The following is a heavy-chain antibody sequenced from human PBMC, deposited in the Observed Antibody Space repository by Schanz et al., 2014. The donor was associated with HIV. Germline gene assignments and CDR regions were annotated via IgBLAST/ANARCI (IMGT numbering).Heavy chain of an antibody. CDR1: GATFSANA. CDR2: IIPIFDTT. V-gene: IGHV1-69*01. Sequence: QVPLVQSGSEVKKPGSSVKVSCKASGATFSANAISWVRQAPGQGLEWMGGIIPIFDTTNYAQKFQGRVTIPSDESTGPAYMDLSSLRFEDTAVYYCARARLGSSWYVTGFGSLDSWGQGTLVTVSS. D-gene: IGHD6-13*01. CDR3: ARARLGSSWYVTGFGSLDS. J-gene: IGHJ4*02.